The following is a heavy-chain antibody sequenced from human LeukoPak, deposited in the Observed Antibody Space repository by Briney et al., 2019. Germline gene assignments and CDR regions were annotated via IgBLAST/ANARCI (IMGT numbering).Heavy chain of an antibody. CDR2: TYDSGST. D-gene: IGHD2-21*01. CDR3: ARAFIRKLNWFDP. Sequence: SETLSLTCTVSGGSISSYYWSWIRQPPGKGLEWIGYTYDSGSTNYNPSLKSRVTISVDTSKNQFSLKLSSVTAADTAVYYCARAFIRKLNWFDPWGQGTLVTVSS. J-gene: IGHJ5*02. CDR1: GGSISSYY. V-gene: IGHV4-59*01.